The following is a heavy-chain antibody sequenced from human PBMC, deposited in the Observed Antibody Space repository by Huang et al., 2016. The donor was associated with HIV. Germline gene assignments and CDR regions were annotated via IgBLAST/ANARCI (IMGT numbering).Heavy chain of an antibody. V-gene: IGHV3-74*01. CDR3: VRDPRIQSWLNYFDY. CDR1: GFTFSRYW. D-gene: IGHD3-22*01. CDR2: SKSEGSSS. J-gene: IGHJ4*02. Sequence: EVQLVEFGGGLVQPGGSMRLSCAASGFTFSRYWMHWVRQAPGQGRVWGSRSKSEGSSSGYADSVKGRFTISRDNAKNTLYLQMNSLRAEDTAVYYWVRDPRIQSWLNYFDYWGQGTLVSVSS.